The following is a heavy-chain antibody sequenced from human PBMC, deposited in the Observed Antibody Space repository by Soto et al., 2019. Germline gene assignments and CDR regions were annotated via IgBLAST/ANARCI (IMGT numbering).Heavy chain of an antibody. J-gene: IGHJ4*02. CDR3: SNDLITMIVVAPDY. CDR1: GFSFSSYG. V-gene: IGHV3-30*18. CDR2: ISYDGSNK. D-gene: IGHD3-22*01. Sequence: GGSLRLSCAASGFSFSSYGMHWVRQAPGKGLEWVAVISYDGSNKYYADSVKGRFTISRDNSKNTLYLQTNSRRAEDTAVYYCSNDLITMIVVAPDYWGQGTLVTVSS.